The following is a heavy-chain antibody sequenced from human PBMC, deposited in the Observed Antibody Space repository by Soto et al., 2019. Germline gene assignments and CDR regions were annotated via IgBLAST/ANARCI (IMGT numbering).Heavy chain of an antibody. Sequence: GGSLRLSCAASGFTFSSYAMYWVRQAPGKGLEWVAVISYDGSNKYYADSVKGRFTISRDNSKNTLYLQMNSLRAEDTAVYYCARGYYYDSSEDAFDIWGQGTMVTVSS. J-gene: IGHJ3*02. CDR1: GFTFSSYA. CDR2: ISYDGSNK. CDR3: ARGYYYDSSEDAFDI. V-gene: IGHV3-30-3*01. D-gene: IGHD3-22*01.